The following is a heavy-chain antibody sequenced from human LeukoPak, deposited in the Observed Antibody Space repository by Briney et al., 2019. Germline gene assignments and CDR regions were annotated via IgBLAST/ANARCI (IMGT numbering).Heavy chain of an antibody. CDR3: ASSYSSGRVDD. Sequence: VASVKVSCKASGGTFSSYAISWVRQAPGQGLEWMGGIIPIFGTANYAQKFQGRVTITTDESTSTAYMELSSLRSEDTAVYYCASSYSSGRVDDWGQGTLVTVSS. CDR1: GGTFSSYA. V-gene: IGHV1-69*05. J-gene: IGHJ4*02. CDR2: IIPIFGTA. D-gene: IGHD6-19*01.